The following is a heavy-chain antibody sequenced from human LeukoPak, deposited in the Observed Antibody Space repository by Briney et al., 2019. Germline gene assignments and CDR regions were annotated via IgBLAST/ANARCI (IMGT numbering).Heavy chain of an antibody. Sequence: ASVKVSCKASGYTFTSYGISWVQQAPGQGLEWMGWISAYNGNTNYAQKLQGRVTMTTDTSTSTAYMELRSLRSDDTAVYYCARDLITIFGVVGRLFDYWGQGTLVTVSS. D-gene: IGHD3-3*01. J-gene: IGHJ4*02. CDR1: GYTFTSYG. CDR3: ARDLITIFGVVGRLFDY. V-gene: IGHV1-18*01. CDR2: ISAYNGNT.